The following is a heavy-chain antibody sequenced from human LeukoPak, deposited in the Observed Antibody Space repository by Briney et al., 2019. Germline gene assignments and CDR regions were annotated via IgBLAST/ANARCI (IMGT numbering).Heavy chain of an antibody. CDR3: ARGKKAAAGCPDP. J-gene: IGHJ5*02. V-gene: IGHV1-2*02. CDR2: INPNSGGT. Sequence: ASVKVSCKASGYTFAGYYMHWVRQAPGQGLEWMGWINPNSGGTNYAQKFQGRVTMTRDTSISTAYMELCRLRSDDTAVYYCARGKKAAAGCPDPWGQGTLVTVSS. D-gene: IGHD6-13*01. CDR1: GYTFAGYY.